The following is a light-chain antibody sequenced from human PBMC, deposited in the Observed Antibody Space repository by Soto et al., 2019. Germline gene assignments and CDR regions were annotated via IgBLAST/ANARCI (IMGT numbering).Light chain of an antibody. CDR3: QQFGSSPET. CDR1: QSVRSDY. Sequence: EIVLTQSPGTLSLSPGERATLSCRASQSVRSDYLAWYQQKPGQAPRLLIYGASSRATGIPDRFSGSGSGTDFTLTITTLEPEDFAVYYCQQFGSSPETFGQGTKVEAK. J-gene: IGKJ1*01. CDR2: GAS. V-gene: IGKV3-20*01.